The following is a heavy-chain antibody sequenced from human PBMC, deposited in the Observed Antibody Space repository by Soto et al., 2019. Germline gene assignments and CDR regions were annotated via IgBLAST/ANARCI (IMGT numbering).Heavy chain of an antibody. CDR3: ARAVIEGYYDSSPYYFDY. V-gene: IGHV3-53*01. D-gene: IGHD3-22*01. Sequence: GGSLRLSCAASGFTVSSNYMSWVRQAPGKGLAWVSVIYSGGSTYYADSVKGRFTISRDNSKNTLYLQMNSLRAEDTAVYYCARAVIEGYYDSSPYYFDYWGQGTLVTVSS. CDR1: GFTVSSNY. J-gene: IGHJ4*02. CDR2: IYSGGST.